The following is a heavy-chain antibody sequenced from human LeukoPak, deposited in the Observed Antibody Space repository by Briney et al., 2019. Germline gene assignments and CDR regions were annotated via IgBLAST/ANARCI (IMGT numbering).Heavy chain of an antibody. CDR2: INQDGSAK. D-gene: IGHD4/OR15-4a*01. V-gene: IGHV3-7*03. CDR1: GFMFTSYW. CDR3: AKIGANVGF. Sequence: GGSLRLSCAASGFMFTSYWMSWVRQAPGKGLEWVANINQDGSAKYYVDSVKGRFTISRDNAKNSLYLQMNSLRAEDTAVYYCAKIGANVGFWGQGTLVTVSS. J-gene: IGHJ4*02.